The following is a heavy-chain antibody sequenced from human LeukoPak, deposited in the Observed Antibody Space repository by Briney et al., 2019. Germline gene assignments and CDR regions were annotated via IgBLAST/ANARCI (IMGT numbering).Heavy chain of an antibody. CDR3: ARDRTSTEEFFDY. CDR2: ISGSGGST. V-gene: IGHV3-23*01. CDR1: GFTFSSYA. J-gene: IGHJ4*02. D-gene: IGHD5/OR15-5a*01. Sequence: QPGGSLRLSCAASGFTFSSYAMSWVRQAPGKGLEWVSAISGSGGSTYYADSVKGRFTISRDNAKNSLYLQMNSLRAEDTAVYYCARDRTSTEEFFDYWGQGTLVTVSS.